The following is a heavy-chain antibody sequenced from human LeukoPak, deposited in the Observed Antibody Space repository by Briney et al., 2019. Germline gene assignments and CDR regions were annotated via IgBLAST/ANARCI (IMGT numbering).Heavy chain of an antibody. J-gene: IGHJ6*01. CDR3: ARDGAAAPPHNYYGMDV. Sequence: LSQTLSLTCVVSGDSIIRGGYCWSWIRQHPGKGLEWIASIHYSGNTFYNPSLKSRIAISADTSKTQFSLKVSSVPAADTAVYYCARDGAAAPPHNYYGMDVWGQGTTVTVSS. V-gene: IGHV4-31*11. CDR1: GDSIIRGGYC. CDR2: IHYSGNT. D-gene: IGHD6-13*01.